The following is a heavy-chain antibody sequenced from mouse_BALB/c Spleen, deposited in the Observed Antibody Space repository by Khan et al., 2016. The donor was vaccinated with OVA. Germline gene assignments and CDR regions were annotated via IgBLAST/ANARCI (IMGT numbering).Heavy chain of an antibody. D-gene: IGHD1-1*01. CDR1: GFTFSTYG. J-gene: IGHJ3*01. CDR2: VSTGGGYT. CDR3: VRVAYYYDSEGFAY. V-gene: IGHV5-6*01. Sequence: EVELVESGGDLVKPGGSLKLSCAASGFTFSTYGMSWVRQTPDKRLEWVATVSTGGGYTSYPDSVKGRFTISRDNAKNTLYLQMSSLKSEDTAMFYCVRVAYYYDSEGFAYWGQGTLVTVSA.